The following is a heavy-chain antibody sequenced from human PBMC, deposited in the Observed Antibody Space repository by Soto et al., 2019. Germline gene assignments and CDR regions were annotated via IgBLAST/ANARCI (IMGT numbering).Heavy chain of an antibody. D-gene: IGHD5-18*01. V-gene: IGHV1-18*01. Sequence: QAQLVQSGAVVKKPGASVKVSCKASGYTFYSHSISWVRQAPGQGLEWMGRISADNGNTKYAQKFRGRVTMTTDTSTSTVYMELRNLRSDDTAVYYCARCIQQDYYYGMDVWGQGTTVTVSS. J-gene: IGHJ6*02. CDR1: GYTFYSHS. CDR2: ISADNGNT. CDR3: ARCIQQDYYYGMDV.